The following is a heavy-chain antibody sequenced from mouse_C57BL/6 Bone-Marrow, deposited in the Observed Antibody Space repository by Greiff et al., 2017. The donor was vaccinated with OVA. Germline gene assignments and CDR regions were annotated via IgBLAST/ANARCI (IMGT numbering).Heavy chain of an antibody. Sequence: EVKLQESGAELVRPGASVKLSCTASGFNIKDDYMHWVKQRPEQGLEWIGWIDPENGDTEYASKFQGKATITADTSSNTAYLQLSSLTSEDTAVYYCTSFITTVVAPYAMDYWGQGTSVTVSS. J-gene: IGHJ4*01. CDR3: TSFITTVVAPYAMDY. D-gene: IGHD1-1*01. CDR2: IDPENGDT. CDR1: GFNIKDDY. V-gene: IGHV14-4*01.